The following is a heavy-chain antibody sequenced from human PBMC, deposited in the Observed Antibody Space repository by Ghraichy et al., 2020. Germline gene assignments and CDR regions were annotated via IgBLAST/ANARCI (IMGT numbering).Heavy chain of an antibody. J-gene: IGHJ6*02. CDR2: IKQDGSEK. Sequence: GGSLRLSCAASGFTFSSYWMSWVRQAPGKGLEWVANIKQDGSEKYYVDSVKGRFTISRDNAKNSLYPQMNSLRAEDTAVYYCARLDGMLLWFRESFYGMDVWGQGTTVTVSS. D-gene: IGHD3-10*01. CDR3: ARLDGMLLWFRESFYGMDV. V-gene: IGHV3-7*01. CDR1: GFTFSSYW.